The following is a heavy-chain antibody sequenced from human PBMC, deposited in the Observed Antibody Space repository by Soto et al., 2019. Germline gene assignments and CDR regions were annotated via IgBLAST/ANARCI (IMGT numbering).Heavy chain of an antibody. V-gene: IGHV4-61*01. CDR2: VYHTRRT. CDR1: GGSFKSGSYS. J-gene: IGHJ4*02. Sequence: QVQLQESGPGLVKPSETLSLTCTVSGGSFKSGSYSWSWIRQPPGKGLERIGYVYHTRRTSYNPSLKIRGSISMDTSKNQFSLNLDSVTAADTAVYFCARDFAYFDSWGQGTVVSVSS. CDR3: ARDFAYFDS. D-gene: IGHD3-3*01.